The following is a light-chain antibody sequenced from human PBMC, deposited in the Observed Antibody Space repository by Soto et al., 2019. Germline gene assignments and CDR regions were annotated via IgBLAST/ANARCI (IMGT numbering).Light chain of an antibody. Sequence: DIPMTQSPSSVSASVGDRVTITCRASQGISNWLAWYQQKPGKAPSLLIHAASSLQSGVPSRFSGSGYGTDFTLTISSLQPEDFATYFCQQANSRPVTFGPGTKVDIK. CDR1: QGISNW. J-gene: IGKJ3*01. CDR2: AAS. V-gene: IGKV1-12*01. CDR3: QQANSRPVT.